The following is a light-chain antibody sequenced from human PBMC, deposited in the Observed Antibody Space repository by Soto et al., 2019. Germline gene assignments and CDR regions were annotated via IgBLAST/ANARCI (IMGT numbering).Light chain of an antibody. CDR3: LQDYNFPLG. CDR1: QGIGND. V-gene: IGKV1-6*01. Sequence: AIQMTQSPSSLSASVGDRVTITCRASQGIGNDLAWYQQRPGKAPKLLIYAASSLQSGVPSRFGGSGSGTDFTLTISSLQPGDFATYYCLQDYNFPLGFGGGTKVEIK. J-gene: IGKJ4*01. CDR2: AAS.